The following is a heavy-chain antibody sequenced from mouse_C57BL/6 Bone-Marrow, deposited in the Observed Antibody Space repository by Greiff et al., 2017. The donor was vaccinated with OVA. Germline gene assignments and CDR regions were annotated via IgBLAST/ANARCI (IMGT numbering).Heavy chain of an antibody. CDR2: INPYNGGT. CDR1: GYTFTDYY. J-gene: IGHJ1*03. CDR3: AGSLYWYFDV. D-gene: IGHD6-1*01. Sequence: EVKLVESGPVLVKPGASVKMSCKASGYTFTDYYMNWVKQSHGKSLEWIGVINPYNGGTSYNQKFKGKATLTVDKSSSTAYMELNSLTSEDSAVYYCAGSLYWYFDVWGTGTTVTVSS. V-gene: IGHV1-19*01.